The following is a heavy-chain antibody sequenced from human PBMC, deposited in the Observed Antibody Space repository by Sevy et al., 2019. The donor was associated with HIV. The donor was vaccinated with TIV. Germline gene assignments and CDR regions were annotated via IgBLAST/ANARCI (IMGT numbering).Heavy chain of an antibody. CDR2: MSGNGNSR. V-gene: IGHV3-11*01. CDR3: ARARGSYAFDI. Sequence: GGSLRLSCAASGFRFSDSYMSWIRQVPGKGLECIAYMSGNGNSRYHADSVKGRFTISRDNAKNSLFLQMNSLRAEDTAVYFCARARGSYAFDIWGQGAMVTVS. D-gene: IGHD3-10*01. CDR1: GFRFSDSY. J-gene: IGHJ3*02.